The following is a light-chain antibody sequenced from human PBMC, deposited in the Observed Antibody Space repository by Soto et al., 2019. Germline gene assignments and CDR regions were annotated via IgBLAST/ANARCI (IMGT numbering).Light chain of an antibody. CDR1: PGISSW. J-gene: IGKJ3*01. V-gene: IGKV1-12*01. CDR2: AAS. CDR3: QQANSFPFT. Sequence: DIQMTQSPSSVSASVGDRVTITCRASPGISSWLAWYQQKPRKAPNLLIYAASSLQSGVPSRFSGRGSGTEFTLTISSLQPEDFATYYCQQANSFPFTFGPGTKVDIK.